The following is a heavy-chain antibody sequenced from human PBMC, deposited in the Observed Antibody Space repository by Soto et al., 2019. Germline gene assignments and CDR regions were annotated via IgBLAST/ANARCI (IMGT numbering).Heavy chain of an antibody. CDR3: AREDDGGDRDYYGLDV. CDR2: VFHSGSV. CDR1: GGSISGGYYH. V-gene: IGHV4-30-4*08. Sequence: SETLSLTCTVSGGSISGGYYHWTWIRQSPGKGLEWIGYVFHSGSVLYNPSLKSRLNISVDTSKNQFSLRLSSVTAADTAVYFCAREDDGGDRDYYGLDVWGQGTTVTVSS. J-gene: IGHJ6*02. D-gene: IGHD2-21*02.